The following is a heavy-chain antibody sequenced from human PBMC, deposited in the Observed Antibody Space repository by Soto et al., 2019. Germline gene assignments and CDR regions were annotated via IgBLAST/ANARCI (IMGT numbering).Heavy chain of an antibody. CDR1: GYTFTSYG. J-gene: IGHJ4*02. D-gene: IGHD1-26*01. CDR3: ARDRGSYALDY. Sequence: QVQLVQSGAEVKKPGASVKVSCKASGYTFTSYGISWVRQAPGQGLEWMGWISAYNGNTNYAQKHQGRSTMTTGPSTSTAYRERRSLRSDDTAVYYCARDRGSYALDYWGQGTLVTVSS. CDR2: ISAYNGNT. V-gene: IGHV1-18*01.